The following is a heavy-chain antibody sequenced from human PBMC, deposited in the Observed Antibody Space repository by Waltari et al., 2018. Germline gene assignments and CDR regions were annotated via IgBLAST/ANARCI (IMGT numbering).Heavy chain of an antibody. D-gene: IGHD2-15*01. CDR1: GYSFSDYW. CDR2: IDPSDSYT. CDR3: VRPTPEGRPAYYVLDV. Sequence: EVHLEQSAAQVKKPGESLRISCKGSGYSFSDYWINWVRQMPGKGLEWMGRIDPSDSYTTYSPSFQGHVSMSVDKSTNSAYLHWSSLKASDTAIYYCVRPTPEGRPAYYVLDVWGSGTTVTVSS. V-gene: IGHV5-10-1*03. J-gene: IGHJ6*04.